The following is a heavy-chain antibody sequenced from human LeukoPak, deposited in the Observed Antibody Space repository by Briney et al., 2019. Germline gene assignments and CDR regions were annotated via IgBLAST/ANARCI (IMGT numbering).Heavy chain of an antibody. D-gene: IGHD3-22*01. CDR1: GFTFSSYA. CDR2: ISGSGGST. CDR3: AKDPLYDSSGPDAFDI. J-gene: IGHJ3*02. Sequence: PGGSLRLSCAVSGFTFSSYAMSWVRQAPGKGLEWVSAISGSGGSTYYTDSVKGRFTISRDNSKNTLYLQMNSLRAEDTAVYYCAKDPLYDSSGPDAFDIWGQGTMVTVSS. V-gene: IGHV3-23*01.